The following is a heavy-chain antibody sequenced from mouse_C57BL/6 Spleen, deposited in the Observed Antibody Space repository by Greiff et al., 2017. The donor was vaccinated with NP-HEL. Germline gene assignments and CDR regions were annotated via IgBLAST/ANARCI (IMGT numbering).Heavy chain of an antibody. CDR1: GYTFTSYW. CDR2: IYPGSGST. D-gene: IGHD1-1*01. CDR3: ARGGPFITTVVSSVDY. J-gene: IGHJ2*01. V-gene: IGHV1-55*01. Sequence: QVQLQQPGAELVKPGASVKMSCKASGYTFTSYWITWVQQRPGQGLEWIGDIYPGSGSTNYNEKFKSKATLTVDTSSRTAYMQLSSLTSEDSAVYYCARGGPFITTVVSSVDYWGQGTTLTGSS.